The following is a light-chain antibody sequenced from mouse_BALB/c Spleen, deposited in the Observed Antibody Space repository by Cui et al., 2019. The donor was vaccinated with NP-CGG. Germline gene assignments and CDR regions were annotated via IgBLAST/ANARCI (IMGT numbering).Light chain of an antibody. Sequence: QAVVTQESALTTSPGETVTLTCRSSTGAVTNSNYANWVQEKPDHLFTGLIGATNNRAPGVPARFSGSLIGDKAALTITGAQTEDEAIYFCALWYSNHWVFGGGTKLTVL. CDR2: ATN. CDR1: TGAVTNSNY. CDR3: ALWYSNHWV. J-gene: IGLJ1*01. V-gene: IGLV1*01.